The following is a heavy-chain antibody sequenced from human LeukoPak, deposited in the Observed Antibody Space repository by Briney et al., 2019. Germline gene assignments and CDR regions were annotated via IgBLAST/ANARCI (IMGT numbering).Heavy chain of an antibody. CDR1: GYTFTSYA. Sequence: GASVKVSCKASGYTFTSYAMNWVRQAPGQGLEWMGWINTNTRNPTYAQGFTGRFVFSLDTSVSTAYLQISSLKAEDTAVYYCTRFAVVPAANYYYYYGMDVWGQGTTVTVSS. CDR3: TRFAVVPAANYYYYYGMDV. J-gene: IGHJ6*02. D-gene: IGHD2-2*01. V-gene: IGHV7-4-1*02. CDR2: INTNTRNP.